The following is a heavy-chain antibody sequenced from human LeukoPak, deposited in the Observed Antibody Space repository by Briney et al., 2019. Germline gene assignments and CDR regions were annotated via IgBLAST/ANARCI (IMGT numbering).Heavy chain of an antibody. D-gene: IGHD2-21*02. CDR2: IRSKANSYAT. V-gene: IGHV3-73*01. CDR1: GFTFSGSA. Sequence: GGSLRLSCAASGFTFSGSAMHWVRQASGKGLEWVGRIRSKANSYATAYAASVKGRFTISRDDSKNTAYLQMNSLKTEDTAVYYCTRHRPSICGGDCYADAFDIWGQGTMVTVSS. J-gene: IGHJ3*02. CDR3: TRHRPSICGGDCYADAFDI.